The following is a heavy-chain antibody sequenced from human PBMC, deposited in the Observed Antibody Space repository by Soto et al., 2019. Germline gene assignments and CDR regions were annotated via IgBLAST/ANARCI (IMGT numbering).Heavy chain of an antibody. CDR2: IYYSGST. CDR1: GGCVCSYD. Sequence: LETLSLTCTVSGGCVCSYDWGWIRQPPGKGLEWIGYIYYSGSTNYNPSLKSRVTISVDTSKNQFSLKLSSVTAADTAVYYCARETYGDYVGYFDPWGQGTLVPVSP. D-gene: IGHD4-17*01. V-gene: IGHV4-59*02. CDR3: ARETYGDYVGYFDP. J-gene: IGHJ5*02.